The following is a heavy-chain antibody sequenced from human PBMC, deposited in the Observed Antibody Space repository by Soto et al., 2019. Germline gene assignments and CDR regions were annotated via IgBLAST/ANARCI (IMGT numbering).Heavy chain of an antibody. Sequence: QVQLQESGPGLVKPSETLSLTCTVSGGSISSYYWSWIRQPPGKGLEWIGYIYYSGSTNYNPSLKSRVTISVDTSKNQFSLTLSSVTAADTAVYYCARYCSGGSCYSDAFDIWGQGTMVTVSS. J-gene: IGHJ3*02. V-gene: IGHV4-59*01. CDR3: ARYCSGGSCYSDAFDI. CDR1: GGSISSYY. D-gene: IGHD2-15*01. CDR2: IYYSGST.